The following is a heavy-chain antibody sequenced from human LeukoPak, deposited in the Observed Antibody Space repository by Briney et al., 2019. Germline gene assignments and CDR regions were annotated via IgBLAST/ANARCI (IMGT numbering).Heavy chain of an antibody. V-gene: IGHV4-39*07. CDR2: IYYSGST. CDR1: GGSIISSSYY. J-gene: IGHJ6*03. CDR3: ARTTEGGYTYGYFYYYYMDV. Sequence: PSETLSLTCTVSGGSIISSSYYWGWIRQPPGKGLEWIVSIYYSGSTYYNPSLKSRATISVDTSTNQFSLKLTSVTAADTAVYYCARTTEGGYTYGYFYYYYMDVWGKGTTVTISS. D-gene: IGHD5-18*01.